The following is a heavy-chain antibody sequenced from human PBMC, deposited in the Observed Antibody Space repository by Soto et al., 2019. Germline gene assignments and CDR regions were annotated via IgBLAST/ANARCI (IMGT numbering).Heavy chain of an antibody. CDR3: AKGRSYYYYYGVDV. CDR2: ISSSSSYI. Sequence: GGSLRLSCAASGLTFSSYSMNWVRQAPGKGLEWVSSISSSSSYIYYADSVKGRFTISRDNAKNSLYLQMNSLRAEDTALYYCAKGRSYYYYYGVDVWGQGTTVTVSS. CDR1: GLTFSSYS. V-gene: IGHV3-21*04. J-gene: IGHJ6*02.